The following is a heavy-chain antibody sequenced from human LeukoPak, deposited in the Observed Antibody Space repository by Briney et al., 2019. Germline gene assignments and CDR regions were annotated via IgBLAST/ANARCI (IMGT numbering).Heavy chain of an antibody. J-gene: IGHJ4*02. CDR3: AKEGYCSGTNCYGAFDY. CDR1: GFTFSSYA. CDR2: ISGNGVST. Sequence: GGSLRLSCVASGFTFSSYAMDWVRQAPGKGLEWVSAISGNGVSTYYADSVKGRFTISRDNSKNTLFLQMNSLRAEDTAVYYCAKEGYCSGTNCYGAFDYWGQGTLATVSS. D-gene: IGHD2-2*01. V-gene: IGHV3-23*01.